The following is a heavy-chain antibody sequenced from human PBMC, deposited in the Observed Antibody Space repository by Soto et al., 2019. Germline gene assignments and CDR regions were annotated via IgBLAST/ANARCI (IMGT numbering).Heavy chain of an antibody. CDR1: GFTFSSYW. CDR3: ASRVLRYFEWTDDWYFDL. V-gene: IGHV3-74*01. CDR2: INSDGSST. D-gene: IGHD3-9*01. J-gene: IGHJ2*01. Sequence: EVQLVESGGGLVQPGGSLRLSCAASGFTFSSYWMHWVRQAPGKGLVWVSRINSDGSSTSYADSVKGRFTISRDNAKNTLYLQMNSLRAEDTAVYYCASRVLRYFEWTDDWYFDLWGRGTLVTVSS.